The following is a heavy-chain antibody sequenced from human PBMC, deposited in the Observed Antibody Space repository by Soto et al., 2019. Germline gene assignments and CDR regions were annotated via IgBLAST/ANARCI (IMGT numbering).Heavy chain of an antibody. CDR3: ARVVPGAEAWFGP. CDR2: ISLYSDGT. CDR1: GYTFSNYG. Sequence: ASVKVSCKTSGYTFSNYGITWVRQAPGQPLEWLGWISLYSDGTSYAQKFRGRVSMTTDTSTTTAYLELRSLRSDDTAVYYCARVVPGAEAWFGPWGQGTLVTVSS. J-gene: IGHJ5*02. V-gene: IGHV1-18*01.